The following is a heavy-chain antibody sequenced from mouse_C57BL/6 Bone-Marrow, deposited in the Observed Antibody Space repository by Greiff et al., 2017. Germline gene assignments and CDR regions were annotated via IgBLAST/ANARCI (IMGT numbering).Heavy chain of an antibody. Sequence: SGAELVRPGSSVKLSCTTSGYTFTSSGIHWVKQRPGQGLEWIGYIYTGNGYTEYNEKFKVKATLTSDTTSSTAYMQLSSLTSKDSAMDFGAREGPSWFAYWGQGTLVTVSA. J-gene: IGHJ3*01. V-gene: IGHV1-58*01. CDR2: IYTGNGYT. CDR1: GYTFTSSG. CDR3: AREGPSWFAY. D-gene: IGHD3-3*01.